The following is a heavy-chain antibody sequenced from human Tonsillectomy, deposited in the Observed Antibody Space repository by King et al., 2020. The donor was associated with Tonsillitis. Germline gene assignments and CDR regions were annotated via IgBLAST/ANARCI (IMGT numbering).Heavy chain of an antibody. CDR3: TKDLLSQFNRNCYYFDY. CDR2: IRSKTDGGTT. V-gene: IGHV3-15*07. Sequence: LQLVQSGGGLVKPGGSLRLSCAASGFTFSNAWMNWVRQAPGKGLEWVGRIRSKTDGGTTDYAAPVKGRFIISRDDSKNTLYLQMNSLKTEDTAVYYCTKDLLSQFNRNCYYFDYWGQGTLVTFSS. D-gene: IGHD2-15*01. J-gene: IGHJ4*02. CDR1: GFTFSNAW.